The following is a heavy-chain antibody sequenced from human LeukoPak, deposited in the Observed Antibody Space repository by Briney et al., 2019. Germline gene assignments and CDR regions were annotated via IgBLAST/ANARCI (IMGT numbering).Heavy chain of an antibody. CDR1: GGSISSYY. CDR2: IYTGGST. CDR3: ARHNAAGWIDP. V-gene: IGHV4-4*07. Sequence: SETLSLTCTVSGGSISSYYWSWIRQPAGKGLEWIGRIYTGGSTNYNPSLKSRVTMAVDTSKNQFSLKLSSVTAADTAVYYCARHNAAGWIDPWGQGTLVTVSS. J-gene: IGHJ5*02. D-gene: IGHD6-19*01.